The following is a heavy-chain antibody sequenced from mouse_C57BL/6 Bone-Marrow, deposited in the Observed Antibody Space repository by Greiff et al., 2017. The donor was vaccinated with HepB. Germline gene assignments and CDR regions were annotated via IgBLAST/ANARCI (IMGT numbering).Heavy chain of an antibody. CDR2: IYPGSGST. D-gene: IGHD2-3*01. J-gene: IGHJ2*01. CDR1: GYTFTSYW. V-gene: IGHV1-55*01. Sequence: QVQLQQSGAELVKPGASVKMSCKASGYTFTSYWITWVKQRPGQGLEWIGDIYPGSGSTNYNEKFKSKATLTVDTSSSTAYMQLSSLTSDDSAVYYCARFYDGYYKGYWCQGTTLTFSS. CDR3: ARFYDGYYKGY.